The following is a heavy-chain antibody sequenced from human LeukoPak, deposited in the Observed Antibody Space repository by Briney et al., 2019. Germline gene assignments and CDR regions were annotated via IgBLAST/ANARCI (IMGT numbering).Heavy chain of an antibody. CDR3: ARFARERLRYYYYYGMDV. J-gene: IGHJ6*02. V-gene: IGHV4-34*01. Sequence: SETLSLTRAVYGGSFSGYYWSWIRQPPGKGLEWIGEINHSGSTNYNPSLKSRVTISVDTSKNRFSLKLSSVTAADTAVYYCARFARERLRYYYYYGMDVWGQGTTVTVSS. CDR1: GGSFSGYY. CDR2: INHSGST. D-gene: IGHD1-1*01.